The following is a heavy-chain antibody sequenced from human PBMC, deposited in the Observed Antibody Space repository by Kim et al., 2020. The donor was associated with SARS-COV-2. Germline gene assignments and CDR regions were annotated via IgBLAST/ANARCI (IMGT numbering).Heavy chain of an antibody. V-gene: IGHV3-21*01. J-gene: IGHJ4*02. CDR3: ARDTAPNMVRGADYFDY. Sequence: GGSLRLSCAASGFTFSSYSMNWVRQAPGKGLEWVSSISSSSSYIYYADSVKGRFTISRDNAKNSLYLQMNSLRAEDTAVYYCARDTAPNMVRGADYFDYWGQGTLVTVSS. D-gene: IGHD3-10*01. CDR2: ISSSSSYI. CDR1: GFTFSSYS.